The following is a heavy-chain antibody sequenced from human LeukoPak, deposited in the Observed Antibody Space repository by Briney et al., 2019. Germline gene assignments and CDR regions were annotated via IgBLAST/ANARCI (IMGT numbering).Heavy chain of an antibody. J-gene: IGHJ4*02. D-gene: IGHD6-13*01. V-gene: IGHV1-69*06. CDR1: GYTFTSYA. Sequence: SVKVSCKASGYTFTSYAISWVRQAPGQGPEWMGGIIPIFGTANYAQKFQGRVTITADKSTSTAYMELSSLRSEDTAVYYCARSSIIAAAGPYYFDYWGQGTLVTVSS. CDR2: IIPIFGTA. CDR3: ARSSIIAAAGPYYFDY.